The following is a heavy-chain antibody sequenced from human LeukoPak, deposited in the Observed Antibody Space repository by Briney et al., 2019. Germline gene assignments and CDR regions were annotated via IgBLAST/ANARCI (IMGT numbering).Heavy chain of an antibody. J-gene: IGHJ4*02. Sequence: GASVNVSCKASGGTFSSYAINWVRQAPGQGLEWMGGIIPIFGTTYYAQKFQGRVTITADGSTSTAYMELSSLRADDTAIYYCARGYLAGDEGFDYWGQGTLVTVSS. V-gene: IGHV1-69*13. D-gene: IGHD2-21*01. CDR1: GGTFSSYA. CDR3: ARGYLAGDEGFDY. CDR2: IIPIFGTT.